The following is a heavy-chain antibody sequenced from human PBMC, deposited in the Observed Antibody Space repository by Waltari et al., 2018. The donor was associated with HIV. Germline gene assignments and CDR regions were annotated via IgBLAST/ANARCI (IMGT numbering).Heavy chain of an antibody. CDR3: TTGHFRGSGSLGPFDY. CDR2: IKVKTDGGTT. V-gene: IGHV3-15*01. CDR1: RFTLSTAW. J-gene: IGHJ4*02. D-gene: IGHD3-10*01. Sequence: EVQLVESGGGLVKPGGSLRPSCAASRFTLSTAWMSWVRPAPGTGLEWVGRIKVKTDGGTTDYAAPVKGRFTISRDDSKNTLYLQMNSLKTEDTAVYYCTTGHFRGSGSLGPFDYWGQGTLVTVSS.